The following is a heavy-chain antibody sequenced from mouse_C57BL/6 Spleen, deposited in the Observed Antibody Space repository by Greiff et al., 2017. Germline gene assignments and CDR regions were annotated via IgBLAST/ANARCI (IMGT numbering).Heavy chain of an antibody. Sequence: EVMLVESEGGLVQPGSSMKLSCTASGFTFSDYYMAWVRQVPEKGLEWVANINYDGSSTYYLDSLKSRFIISRDNAKNILYLQMSSLKSEDTATYYCARDRGGYYYGSSFAMDYWGQGTSVTVSS. CDR3: ARDRGGYYYGSSFAMDY. V-gene: IGHV5-16*01. D-gene: IGHD1-1*01. J-gene: IGHJ4*01. CDR2: INYDGSST. CDR1: GFTFSDYY.